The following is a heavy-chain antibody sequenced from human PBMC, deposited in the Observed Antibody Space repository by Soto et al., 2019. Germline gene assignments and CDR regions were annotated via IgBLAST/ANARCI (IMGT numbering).Heavy chain of an antibody. CDR2: IYYSGST. CDR3: ARASGFGEVFDYYYYYGMDV. J-gene: IGHJ6*02. D-gene: IGHD3-10*01. CDR1: GGSVSSYY. V-gene: IGHV4-59*02. Sequence: QVQLQESGPGLVKPSETLSLTCTVSGGSVSSYYWSWIRQPPGKGLEWIGYIYYSGSTNYNPSLKSRVTISVDTTKNQFSLKLSSVTAADTAVYYCARASGFGEVFDYYYYYGMDVWGQGTTVTVSS.